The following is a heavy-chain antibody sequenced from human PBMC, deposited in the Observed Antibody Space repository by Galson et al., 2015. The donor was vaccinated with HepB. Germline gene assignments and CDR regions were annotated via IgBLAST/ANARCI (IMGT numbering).Heavy chain of an antibody. D-gene: IGHD3-10*01. J-gene: IGHJ4*02. Sequence: SLRLSCAASGFTFSSYGMHWVRQAPGKGLEWVAVISYDGSNKYYADSVKGRFTISRDNSKNTLYLQMNSLRAEDTAVYYCAKDRTTMVRGPMGYWGQGTLVTVSS. CDR1: GFTFSSYG. CDR2: ISYDGSNK. CDR3: AKDRTTMVRGPMGY. V-gene: IGHV3-30*18.